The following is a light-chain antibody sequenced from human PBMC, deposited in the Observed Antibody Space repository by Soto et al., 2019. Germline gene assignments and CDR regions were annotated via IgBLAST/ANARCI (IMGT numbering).Light chain of an antibody. J-gene: IGKJ2*01. Sequence: EIVLTQSPGTLSLSPGQRATLSCRSSESVSDNQLAWYQQKPGQAPRLLIYGASTRPAAIPSRFSGSGSGTEFTLAISSLQSDDFAVYYCQQYNNWPPYTFGQGTKLEIK. CDR1: ESVSDN. CDR2: GAS. CDR3: QQYNNWPPYT. V-gene: IGKV3-15*01.